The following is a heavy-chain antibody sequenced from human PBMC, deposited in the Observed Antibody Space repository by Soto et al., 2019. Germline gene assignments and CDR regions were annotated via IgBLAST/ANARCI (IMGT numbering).Heavy chain of an antibody. V-gene: IGHV1-69*01. CDR1: GGTFSSYA. J-gene: IGHJ6*02. CDR3: ARDPANDFWSGYSTDYYYGMDV. CDR2: IIPIFGTA. Sequence: QVQLVQSGAEVKKPGSSVKVSCKASGGTFSSYAISWVRQAPGQGREWMGGIIPIFGTANYAQKFQGRVTITADESTSTAYMELSSLRSEDTAVYYCARDPANDFWSGYSTDYYYGMDVWGQGTTVTVSS. D-gene: IGHD3-3*01.